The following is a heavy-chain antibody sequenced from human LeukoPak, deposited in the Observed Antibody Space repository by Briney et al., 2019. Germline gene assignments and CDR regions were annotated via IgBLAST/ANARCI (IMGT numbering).Heavy chain of an antibody. Sequence: SETLSLTCAVYGGSISSSSYYWGWIRQPPGKGLEWIGSIYYSGSTYYNPSLKSRVTISVDTSKNQFSLKLSSVTAADTAVYYCARGSSSWYAYDYYYGMDVWGQGTTVTVSS. V-gene: IGHV4-39*01. J-gene: IGHJ6*02. CDR1: GGSISSSSYY. CDR3: ARGSSSWYAYDYYYGMDV. D-gene: IGHD6-13*01. CDR2: IYYSGST.